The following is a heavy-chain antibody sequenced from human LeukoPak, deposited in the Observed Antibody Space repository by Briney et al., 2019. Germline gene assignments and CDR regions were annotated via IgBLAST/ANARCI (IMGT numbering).Heavy chain of an antibody. D-gene: IGHD3-10*01. J-gene: IGHJ5*02. CDR2: INKNGGNT. CDR1: GFTFNIYA. Sequence: GGSLRLSCSASGFTFNIYAMHWVRQAPGKGLEYVSAINKNGGNTYYADSVKGRFTISRDNSKNMLYLQMRSLRLEDTAVYYCVKDQAERFGELFSWGQGTLVTVSS. CDR3: VKDQAERFGELFS. V-gene: IGHV3-64D*06.